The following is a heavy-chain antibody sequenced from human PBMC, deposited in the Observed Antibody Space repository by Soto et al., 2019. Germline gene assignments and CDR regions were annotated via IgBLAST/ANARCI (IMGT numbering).Heavy chain of an antibody. J-gene: IGHJ3*02. Sequence: ASVKVSCKASGYTFTSYYMHWVRQAPGQGLEWMGIINPSGGSTSYAQKFQGRVTMTRDTSTSTVYMELSSLRSEDTAVYYCAXDHYDSSGYYSHDAFDIWGPGTMVTVSS. V-gene: IGHV1-46*01. CDR3: AXDHYDSSGYYSHDAFDI. CDR2: INPSGGST. CDR1: GYTFTSYY. D-gene: IGHD3-22*01.